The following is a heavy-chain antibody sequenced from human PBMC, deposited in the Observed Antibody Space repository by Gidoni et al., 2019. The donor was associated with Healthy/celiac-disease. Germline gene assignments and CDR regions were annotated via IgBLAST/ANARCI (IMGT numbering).Heavy chain of an antibody. J-gene: IGHJ4*02. CDR3: ARDRAGCSSNSCYGDWDY. D-gene: IGHD2-2*01. CDR1: GYTFTGYS. CDR2: INPNSGGT. Sequence: GAEVKKPGASVKVSCKASGYTFTGYSMHWVRPAPGQGLEWMGRINPNSGGTNYAQKFQGRVTMTRDTSISTAYLELSRLRSDDTAVYYCARDRAGCSSNSCYGDWDYWGQGTLVTVSS. V-gene: IGHV1-2*06.